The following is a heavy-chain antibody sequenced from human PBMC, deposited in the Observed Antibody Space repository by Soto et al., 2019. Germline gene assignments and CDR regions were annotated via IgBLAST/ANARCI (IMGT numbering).Heavy chain of an antibody. CDR3: AKAGFWSGYYTLDYYYYYMDV. CDR1: GFTFSSYA. V-gene: IGHV3-23*01. Sequence: PGGSLRLSCAASGFTFSSYAMSWVRQAPGKGLEWVSAIGGSGGSTYYADSVKGRFTISRDNSKNTLYLQMNSLRAEDTAVYYCAKAGFWSGYYTLDYYYYYMDVWGKGTTVTVS. CDR2: IGGSGGST. J-gene: IGHJ6*03. D-gene: IGHD3-3*01.